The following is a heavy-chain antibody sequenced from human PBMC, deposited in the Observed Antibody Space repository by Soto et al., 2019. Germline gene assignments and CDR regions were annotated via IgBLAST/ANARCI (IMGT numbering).Heavy chain of an antibody. D-gene: IGHD5-12*01. V-gene: IGHV5-51*01. Sequence: GESLKISCKGSGYSFTNYWIGWVRQMPGQGLEWRGIIFPGDSDNRNSPSFQGQVTIPSTKSSSNANLKWSSLKASDTAMYYCACNSGYDAPFYYYYYMDVWGKGTTVTVSS. CDR3: ACNSGYDAPFYYYYYMDV. J-gene: IGHJ6*03. CDR1: GYSFTNYW. CDR2: IFPGDSDN.